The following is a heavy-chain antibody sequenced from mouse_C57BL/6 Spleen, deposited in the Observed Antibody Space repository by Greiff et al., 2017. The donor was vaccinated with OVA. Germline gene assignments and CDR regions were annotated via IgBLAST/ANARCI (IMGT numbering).Heavy chain of an antibody. J-gene: IGHJ3*01. CDR1: GYTFTDYE. V-gene: IGHV1-15*01. Sequence: VQLQESGAELVRPGASVTLSCKASGYTFTDYEMHWVKQTPVHGLEWIGAIDPETGGTAYNQKFKGKAILTADKSSSTAYMELRSLTSEDSAVYYCTNEDSNRFAYWGQGTLVTVSA. CDR2: IDPETGGT. CDR3: TNEDSNRFAY. D-gene: IGHD2-5*01.